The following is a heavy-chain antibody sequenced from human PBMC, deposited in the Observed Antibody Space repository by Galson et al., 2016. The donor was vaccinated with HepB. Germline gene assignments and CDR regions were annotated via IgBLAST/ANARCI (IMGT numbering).Heavy chain of an antibody. CDR1: GGTFNKYS. CDR3: AGEVGEGSVSVPTSLGRKLLATHQAPYFPHS. CDR2: ISPLLGIA. Sequence: SVKVSCKASGGTFNKYSISWVRQAPGEGLEWLGGISPLLGIAEYPQKFQGRVTITADESTNTAYMELRSLRSEDKAIYYCAGEVGEGSVSVPTSLGRKLLATHQAPYFPHSWGQGTRVTVSP. J-gene: IGHJ4*02. V-gene: IGHV1-69*10. D-gene: IGHD3-16*01.